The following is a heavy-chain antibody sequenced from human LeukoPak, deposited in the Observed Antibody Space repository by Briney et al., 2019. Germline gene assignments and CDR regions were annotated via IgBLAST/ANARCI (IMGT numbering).Heavy chain of an antibody. CDR1: GYSFTSSG. CDR3: AKNTTGGYSDY. CDR2: INTYNGFS. D-gene: IGHD1-1*01. V-gene: IGHV1-18*01. Sequence: ASVNVSCKTSGYSFTSSGITWERQAPGQGLEWMGWINTYNGFSKYARKLQGRVTMTADTSKSTAYMELSSLSSDDTAVYYCAKNTTGGYSDYWGQGTLVTVSS. J-gene: IGHJ4*02.